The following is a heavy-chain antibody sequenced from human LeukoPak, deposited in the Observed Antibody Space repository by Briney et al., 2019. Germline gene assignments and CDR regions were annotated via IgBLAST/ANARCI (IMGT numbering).Heavy chain of an antibody. CDR3: ARIAVAGLLRDY. V-gene: IGHV3-74*01. CDR2: INSDGSST. J-gene: IGHJ4*02. CDR1: GFTFSSYW. Sequence: PGGSLRLSCAASGFTFSSYWMHWVRQAPGKGLVWVSRINSDGSSTSYADSVKGRFTISRDNAKNTLYLQMNSLRAEDTAVYYCARIAVAGLLRDYWGQGTLVTVSS. D-gene: IGHD6-19*01.